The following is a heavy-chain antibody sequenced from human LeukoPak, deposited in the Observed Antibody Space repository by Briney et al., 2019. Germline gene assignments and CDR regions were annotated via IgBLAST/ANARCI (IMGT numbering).Heavy chain of an antibody. D-gene: IGHD5-12*01. CDR2: IYSVGSDT. CDR1: GFTFDDYA. Sequence: GGSLRLSCAASGFTFDDYAMHWVRQAPGKGLEWVSRIYSVGSDTTYADSVKGRFTMSRDNAKNTLYLQMNSLRDEDTAVYYCVRGGGVVATVLDSWGQGTLVTASS. CDR3: VRGGGVVATVLDS. J-gene: IGHJ4*02. V-gene: IGHV3-74*03.